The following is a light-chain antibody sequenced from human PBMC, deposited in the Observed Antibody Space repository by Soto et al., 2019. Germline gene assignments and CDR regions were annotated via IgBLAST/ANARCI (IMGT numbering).Light chain of an antibody. Sequence: TELTQAPGAMSLAPGGSGTISIRASQSVSSYLAWYQQKAGQAPRLLIYDASNRATGIPARFSGSGSGTDFTLTISSLVPEDFAGYYCQQSSNWITFGQGTRLEIK. CDR2: DAS. CDR3: QQSSNWIT. V-gene: IGKV3-11*01. J-gene: IGKJ5*01. CDR1: QSVSSY.